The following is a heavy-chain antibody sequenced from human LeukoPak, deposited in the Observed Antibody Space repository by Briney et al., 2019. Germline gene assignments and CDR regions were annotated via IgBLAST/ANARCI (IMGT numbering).Heavy chain of an antibody. Sequence: SVKVSCKASGGTFSSYAISWVRHAPGQGLEWVGGIIPNFGTANYTQKFQGRVTITADEAASTAYMELSSLRSEDTAVYYCARDPNGSGSYYRAWGQGTLVTVSS. CDR1: GGTFSSYA. CDR2: IIPNFGTA. CDR3: ARDPNGSGSYYRA. V-gene: IGHV1-69*01. D-gene: IGHD3-10*01. J-gene: IGHJ4*02.